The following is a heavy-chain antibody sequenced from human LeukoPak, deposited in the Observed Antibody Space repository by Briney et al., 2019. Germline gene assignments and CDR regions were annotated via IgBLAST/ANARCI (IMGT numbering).Heavy chain of an antibody. V-gene: IGHV3-23*01. CDR2: ISGSGGST. J-gene: IGHJ6*02. D-gene: IGHD3-3*01. CDR1: GFPFNAYW. CDR3: AKSVAIYFYYGLDV. Sequence: GGSLRLSCAASGFPFNAYWMTWVRQAPGKGLEWVSAISGSGGSTYYADSVKGRFTISRDNSKNTLFLQMNSLRAEDTAPYYCAKSVAIYFYYGLDVWGQGTTVTVSS.